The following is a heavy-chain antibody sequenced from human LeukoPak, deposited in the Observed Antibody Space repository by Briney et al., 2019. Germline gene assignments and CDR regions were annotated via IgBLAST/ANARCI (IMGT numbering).Heavy chain of an antibody. J-gene: IGHJ6*02. Sequence: ASVKVSCKASGYTFTSYAMNWVRQAPGQGLEWMGWINTNTGNPTYAQGFTGRFVFSLDTSASTAYLQISSLKAEDTAVYYCARPFSFWSGSDYYYYGMDVWGQGTTVTVSS. D-gene: IGHD3-3*01. CDR3: ARPFSFWSGSDYYYYGMDV. CDR2: INTNTGNP. V-gene: IGHV7-4-1*02. CDR1: GYTFTSYA.